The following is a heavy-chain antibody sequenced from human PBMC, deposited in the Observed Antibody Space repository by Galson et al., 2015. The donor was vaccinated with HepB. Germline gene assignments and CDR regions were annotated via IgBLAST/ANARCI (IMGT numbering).Heavy chain of an antibody. CDR1: GVAFSNSN. CDR3: ARDPPLGTPLDY. J-gene: IGHJ4*02. CDR2: ISTTSSYI. D-gene: IGHD7-27*01. Sequence: SLRQACAAPGVAFSNSNMIWARLAPGKGLEWVSSISTTSSYIYYADSVKGPFTISRDNAKNSLYLQMNSLSAEDTAVYYCARDPPLGTPLDYWGQGTLVTVSS. V-gene: IGHV3-21*01.